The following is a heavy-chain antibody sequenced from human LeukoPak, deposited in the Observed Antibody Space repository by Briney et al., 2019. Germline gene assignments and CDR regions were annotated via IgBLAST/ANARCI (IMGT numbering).Heavy chain of an antibody. CDR1: GFTFSSYS. Sequence: GGSLRLSCAASGFTFSSYSMNWVRQAPGKGLEWVSSISSSSSYIYYADSVKGRFTISRDNAKNSLYLQMNSLRAEDTAVYYCASKGAGIQLWYRIDYWGQGTLVTVSS. V-gene: IGHV3-21*01. J-gene: IGHJ4*02. CDR2: ISSSSSYI. CDR3: ASKGAGIQLWYRIDY. D-gene: IGHD5-18*01.